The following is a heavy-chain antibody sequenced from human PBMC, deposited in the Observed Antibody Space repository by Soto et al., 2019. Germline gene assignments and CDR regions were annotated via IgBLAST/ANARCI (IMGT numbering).Heavy chain of an antibody. Sequence: QVQLVQSGSELKKPGASVKVSCKASGYTFTSYAMNWVRQDPGQGLEWIGWINTNTGNQTYAQGFTGRFVFSLDTGVSTAYLQICSLKAEDTAVYYCARAGPPYCSGGSCPTDYYDYGMDVWGQGTTVTVSS. D-gene: IGHD2-15*01. J-gene: IGHJ6*02. V-gene: IGHV7-4-1*01. CDR1: GYTFTSYA. CDR3: ARAGPPYCSGGSCPTDYYDYGMDV. CDR2: INTNTGNQ.